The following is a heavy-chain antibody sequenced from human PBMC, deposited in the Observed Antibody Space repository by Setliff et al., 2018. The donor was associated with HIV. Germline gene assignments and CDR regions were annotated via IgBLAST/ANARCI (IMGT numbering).Heavy chain of an antibody. Sequence: GGSLRLSCAATGFTFTNAWMSWVRQAPGKGLEWVGRIKSKTDGETEDYAAPVKGRFTISRDDSRSTLYLQMNSLRAEDTAVYYCARVDYHDYNGYIDFWGQGALVTVSS. CDR3: ARVDYHDYNGYIDF. V-gene: IGHV3-15*01. CDR2: IKSKTDGETE. J-gene: IGHJ4*02. CDR1: GFTFTNAW. D-gene: IGHD3-22*01.